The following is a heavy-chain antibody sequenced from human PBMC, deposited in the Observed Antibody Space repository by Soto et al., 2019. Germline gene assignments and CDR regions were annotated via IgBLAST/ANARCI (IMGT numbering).Heavy chain of an antibody. D-gene: IGHD6-19*01. J-gene: IGHJ3*02. CDR2: TYYRSKWYN. V-gene: IGHV6-1*01. CDR3: ARDRYSSGWYGICAFDI. Sequence: SQTLSLTCAISGDSVSSNSAAWNWISQSPSRGLEWLGRTYYRSKWYNDYAVSVKSRITINPDTSKNQFSLQLNSVTPEDTAVYYCARDRYSSGWYGICAFDIWGQGTMVTVSS. CDR1: GDSVSSNSAA.